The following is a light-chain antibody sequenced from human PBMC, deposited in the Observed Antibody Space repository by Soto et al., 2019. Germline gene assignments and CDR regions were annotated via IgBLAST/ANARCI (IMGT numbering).Light chain of an antibody. CDR2: GTS. CDR1: QSVNSN. CDR3: QQYGTSLFS. V-gene: IGKV3-20*01. J-gene: IGKJ3*01. Sequence: EIVITQSPATLSVSPGERATLSCRASQSVNSNLAWYQQKPGQAPRLLIYGTSSRATGIPDRFSGIVSGTDFTLTISRLEPEDFAVYEGQQYGTSLFSFGPGTKVDIK.